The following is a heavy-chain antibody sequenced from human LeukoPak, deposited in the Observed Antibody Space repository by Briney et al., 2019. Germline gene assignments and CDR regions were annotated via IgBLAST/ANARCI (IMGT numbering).Heavy chain of an antibody. CDR3: AKDPGYSSSWYYFDY. CDR1: GFTFSSYA. CDR2: ISGSGGST. J-gene: IGHJ4*02. Sequence: GGSLRPSCATSGFTFSSYAMSWVRQAPGKGLEWVTAISGSGGSTYYADSVKGWFTISRDNSKNTLYLQMNSLRAEDTAVYYWAKDPGYSSSWYYFDYWGQGTLVTVSS. V-gene: IGHV3-23*01. D-gene: IGHD6-13*01.